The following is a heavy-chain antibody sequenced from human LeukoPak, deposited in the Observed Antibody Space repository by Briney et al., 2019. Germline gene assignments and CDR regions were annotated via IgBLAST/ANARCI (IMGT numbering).Heavy chain of an antibody. J-gene: IGHJ6*02. V-gene: IGHV3-33*01. D-gene: IGHD3-22*01. Sequence: GGSLRLSCAASGFTFSSYGMHWVRQAPGKGLEWVAVIRYDGSNKYYADSVKGRFTISRDNSKNTLYLQMNSLRAEDTAVYYCARDRSGYYPYYYYYGMDVWGQGTTVTVSS. CDR2: IRYDGSNK. CDR1: GFTFSSYG. CDR3: ARDRSGYYPYYYYYGMDV.